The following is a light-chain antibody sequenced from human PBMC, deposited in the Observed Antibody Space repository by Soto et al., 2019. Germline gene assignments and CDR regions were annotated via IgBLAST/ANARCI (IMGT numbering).Light chain of an antibody. V-gene: IGKV1-5*03. J-gene: IGKJ4*01. CDR3: QQYNTYPLT. CDR2: KAS. Sequence: DIQMTQSPSTLSASVGDRVTITCRASQSISTWLAWYQQKPGKAPKLLIYKASSLESGAPSRFSGSGSGTEFTLNISSLQPDDFATYYCQQYNTYPLTFGGGTTVEIK. CDR1: QSISTW.